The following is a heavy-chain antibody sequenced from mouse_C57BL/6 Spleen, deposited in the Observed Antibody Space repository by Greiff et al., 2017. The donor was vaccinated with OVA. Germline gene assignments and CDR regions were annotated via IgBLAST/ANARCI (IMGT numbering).Heavy chain of an antibody. V-gene: IGHV3-6*01. Sequence: EVKLVESGPGLVKPSQSLSLTCSVTGYSITSGYYWNWIRQFPGNKLEWMGYISYDGSNNYNPSLKNRISITRDTSKNQFFLKLNSVTTEDTATYYCARERGDYYGSSFDYWGQGTTLTVSS. CDR1: GYSITSGYY. D-gene: IGHD1-1*01. J-gene: IGHJ2*01. CDR3: ARERGDYYGSSFDY. CDR2: ISYDGSN.